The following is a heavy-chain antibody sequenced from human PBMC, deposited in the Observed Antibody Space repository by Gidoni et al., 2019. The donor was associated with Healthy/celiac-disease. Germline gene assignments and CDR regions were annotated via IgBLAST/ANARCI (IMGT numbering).Heavy chain of an antibody. Sequence: EVQLLESGGGLVQPGGSLRPSCAASGFTFSSYAMSWVRQAPGKGLEWVSAISGSCGSTYYADSVKGRFTISRDNSKNTLYLQMNSLGAEDTAVYYCAKSEIVATIGFDYWGQGTLVTVSS. J-gene: IGHJ4*02. D-gene: IGHD5-12*01. CDR1: GFTFSSYA. V-gene: IGHV3-23*01. CDR2: ISGSCGST. CDR3: AKSEIVATIGFDY.